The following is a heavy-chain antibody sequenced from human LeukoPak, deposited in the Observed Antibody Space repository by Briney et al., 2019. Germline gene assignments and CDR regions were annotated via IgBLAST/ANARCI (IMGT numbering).Heavy chain of an antibody. CDR3: ARDLYYYDSSGYYSLGAFDI. J-gene: IGHJ3*02. CDR2: IYSDNT. D-gene: IGHD3-22*01. CDR1: GFTVSSNS. Sequence: GGSLRLSCTVSGFTVSSNSMSWVRQAPGKGLEWVSFIYSDNTHYSDSVKGRFTISRDNSKNTLYLQMNSLRAEDTAVYYCARDLYYYDSSGYYSLGAFDIWGQGTMVTVSS. V-gene: IGHV3-53*01.